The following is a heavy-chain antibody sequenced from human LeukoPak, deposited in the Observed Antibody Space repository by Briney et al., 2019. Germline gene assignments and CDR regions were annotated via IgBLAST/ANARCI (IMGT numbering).Heavy chain of an antibody. J-gene: IGHJ4*02. CDR2: IYYSGST. D-gene: IGHD2-8*01. V-gene: IGHV4-39*01. Sequence: SETLSLTCTVSGGSISSSSYYWGWIRQPPGKGLEWIGSIYYSGSTYYNPPLKSRVTIPVDTSKNQFSLKLSSVTAADTAVYYCARLKGYCTNGVCYTDYWGQGTLVTVSS. CDR3: ARLKGYCTNGVCYTDY. CDR1: GGSISSSSYY.